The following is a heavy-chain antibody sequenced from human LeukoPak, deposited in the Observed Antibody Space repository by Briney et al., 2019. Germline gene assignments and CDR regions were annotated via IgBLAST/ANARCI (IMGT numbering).Heavy chain of an antibody. CDR1: ADSITSGY. V-gene: IGHV4-59*08. CDR3: AGRGQRYFRD. Sequence: SETLSLTCSISADSITSGYWSWIRQPPGKGLEWIGYIYGIENTDYNPSLKSRVTISLDTSKNQLSLNLAAVTAADTAVYYCAGRGQRYFRDWGQGTLVTVSS. CDR2: IYGIENT. J-gene: IGHJ1*01.